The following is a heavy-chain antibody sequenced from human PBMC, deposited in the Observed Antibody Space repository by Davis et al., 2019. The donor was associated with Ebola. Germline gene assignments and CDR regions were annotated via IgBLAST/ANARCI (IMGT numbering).Heavy chain of an antibody. V-gene: IGHV3-9*01. Sequence: SLKISCAASGFTFDDYAMHWVRQAPGKGLEWVSGISWNSGSIGYADSVKGRFTISRDNAKNSLYLQMNSLRAEDTALYYCAKGQSSSSWYTFDYWGQGTLVTVSS. CDR1: GFTFDDYA. D-gene: IGHD6-13*01. CDR3: AKGQSSSSWYTFDY. J-gene: IGHJ4*02. CDR2: ISWNSGSI.